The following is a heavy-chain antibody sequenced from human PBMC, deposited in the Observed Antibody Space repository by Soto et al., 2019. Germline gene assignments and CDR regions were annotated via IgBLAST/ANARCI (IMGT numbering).Heavy chain of an antibody. CDR2: INAGNGNT. J-gene: IGHJ5*02. Sequence: GASVKVSCKASGYTFTSYAMHWVRQAPGQRLEWMGWINAGNGNTKYSQKFQGRVTITRDTSASTAYMELSSLRSEDTAVYYCARDGGSLRYFDWLPTSYNWFDPWGQGTLVTVSS. CDR3: ARDGGSLRYFDWLPTSYNWFDP. V-gene: IGHV1-3*01. CDR1: GYTFTSYA. D-gene: IGHD3-9*01.